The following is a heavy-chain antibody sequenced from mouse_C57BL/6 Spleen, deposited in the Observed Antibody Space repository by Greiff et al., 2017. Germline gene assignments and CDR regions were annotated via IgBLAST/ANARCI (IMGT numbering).Heavy chain of an antibody. Sequence: QVQLQQSGAELVKPGASVKLSCKASGYTFTSYWMHWVKQRPGQGLEWIGMIQPNSGSTNYNEKFKSKATLTVDKSSSTAYMQLSSLTSEDSAVYYCARGGYGSSYWYFDVWGTGTTVTVSS. CDR1: GYTFTSYW. CDR3: ARGGYGSSYWYFDV. D-gene: IGHD1-1*01. J-gene: IGHJ1*03. CDR2: IQPNSGST. V-gene: IGHV1-64*01.